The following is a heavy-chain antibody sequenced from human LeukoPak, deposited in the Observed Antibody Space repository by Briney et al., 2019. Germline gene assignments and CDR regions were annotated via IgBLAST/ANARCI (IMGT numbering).Heavy chain of an antibody. CDR3: ARPVSAYYDSSGYYRPP. D-gene: IGHD3-22*01. V-gene: IGHV4-34*01. J-gene: IGHJ5*02. Sequence: SETLSLTCAVYGGSFSGYYWSWIRQPPGKGLEWIGGINHSGSTNYNPSLKSRVTISVDTSKNQFSLKLSSVTAADTAVYYCARPVSAYYDSSGYYRPPWGQGTLVTVSS. CDR2: INHSGST. CDR1: GGSFSGYY.